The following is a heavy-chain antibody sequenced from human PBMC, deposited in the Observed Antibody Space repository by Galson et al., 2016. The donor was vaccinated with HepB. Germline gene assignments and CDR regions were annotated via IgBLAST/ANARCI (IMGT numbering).Heavy chain of an antibody. J-gene: IGHJ6*02. CDR1: GYTFTTYD. D-gene: IGHD6-19*01. V-gene: IGHV1-8*01. Sequence: SVKVSCKASGYTFTTYDTNWVRQAPGQGLEWMGWMNPNSSDTAYASRFQDRVIMTRDKSKGTAYMELTGLRSEDTAVYYCARDGGSGSYWDPYYYYGLDVWGQGTTVVVSS. CDR2: MNPNSSDT. CDR3: ARDGGSGSYWDPYYYYGLDV.